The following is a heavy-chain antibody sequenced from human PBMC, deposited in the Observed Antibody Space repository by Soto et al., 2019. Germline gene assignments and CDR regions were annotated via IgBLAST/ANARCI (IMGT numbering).Heavy chain of an antibody. V-gene: IGHV3-48*01. CDR2: ISGGSNTI. CDR1: GFTFSSYS. J-gene: IGHJ4*02. Sequence: EVQLVESGGGLVQPGGSLRLSCAASGFTFSSYSMNWVRPAPGKGLEWVSYISGGSNTIYYADSVKGRFTISRDNAQNSLYLQMDNLRAEDTAVYYCARRPSITGTRGTTFFDYWGQGSLVTVSS. D-gene: IGHD1-20*01. CDR3: ARRPSITGTRGTTFFDY.